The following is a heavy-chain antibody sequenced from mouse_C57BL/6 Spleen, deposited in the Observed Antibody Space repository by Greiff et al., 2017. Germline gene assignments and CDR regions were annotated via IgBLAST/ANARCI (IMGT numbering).Heavy chain of an antibody. CDR1: GFNIKDDY. D-gene: IGHD1-1*01. CDR2: IDPENGDT. J-gene: IGHJ2*01. CDR3: TTNYGSSPSLYFDY. Sequence: EVKVEESGAELVRPGASVKLSCTASGFNIKDDYMHWVKQRPEQGLEWIGWIDPENGDTEYASKFQGKATITADTSSNTAYLQLSSLTSEDTAVYYCTTNYGSSPSLYFDYWGQGTTLTVSS. V-gene: IGHV14-4*01.